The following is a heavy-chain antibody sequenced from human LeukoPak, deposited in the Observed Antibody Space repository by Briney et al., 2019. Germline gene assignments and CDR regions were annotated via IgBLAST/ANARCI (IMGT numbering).Heavy chain of an antibody. J-gene: IGHJ4*02. Sequence: PGGSLRLSCAASGFTFSSYGMHWVRQAPGKGLEWVAVISYDGSNKYYADSVKGRFTISRDNSKNTLYLQMNSLRAEDTAVYYCAKDSVSNEPFDYWGQGTLVTVSS. CDR1: GFTFSSYG. D-gene: IGHD2/OR15-2a*01. CDR2: ISYDGSNK. CDR3: AKDSVSNEPFDY. V-gene: IGHV3-30*18.